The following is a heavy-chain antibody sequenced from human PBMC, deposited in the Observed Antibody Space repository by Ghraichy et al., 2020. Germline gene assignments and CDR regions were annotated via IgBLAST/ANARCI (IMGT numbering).Heavy chain of an antibody. Sequence: TLSLTCAISGDSVSGKSVVWNWIRQSPSRGLEWLGRTYSRSKWYYDYAVSVKSRITITPDTSKNHFSLQLNSLTPEDTAVYYCARQGLNRGQIDYWGQGTLVTVSS. V-gene: IGHV6-1*01. CDR3: ARQGLNRGQIDY. J-gene: IGHJ4*02. CDR1: GDSVSGKSVV. CDR2: TYSRSKWYY.